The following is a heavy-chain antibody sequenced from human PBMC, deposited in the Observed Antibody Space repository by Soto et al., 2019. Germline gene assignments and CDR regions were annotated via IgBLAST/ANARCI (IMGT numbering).Heavy chain of an antibody. CDR2: ISYHGSDQ. CDR3: AKEVRYYYYSRGVDAFDI. J-gene: IGHJ3*02. D-gene: IGHD3-22*01. Sequence: QVQLVESGGGVVQPGRSLRLSCAASGFTFSSYGMHWVRQAPGKGLEWVAVISYHGSDQYYADSVKGRYTISRDNSKNMVHLQMHRLRVEDTAVYYCAKEVRYYYYSRGVDAFDIWGQGSVVTASS. CDR1: GFTFSSYG. V-gene: IGHV3-30*18.